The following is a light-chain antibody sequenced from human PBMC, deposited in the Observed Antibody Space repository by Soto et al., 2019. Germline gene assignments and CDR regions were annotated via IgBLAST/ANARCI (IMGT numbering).Light chain of an antibody. CDR1: QSISTY. V-gene: IGKV1-39*01. J-gene: IGKJ1*01. CDR2: AAS. CDR3: QQSYSTPP. Sequence: DIQMTQSPSSLSASVGDRVTITCRASQSISTYLNWYQQKPGKAPNLLIYAASSLQGGVPSRFSGSGSGTDFTLTISSLQPEDFATYYCQQSYSTPPFGQGTKVEIK.